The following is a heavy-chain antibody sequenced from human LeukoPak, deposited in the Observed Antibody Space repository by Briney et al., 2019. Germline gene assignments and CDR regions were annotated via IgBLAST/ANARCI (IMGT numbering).Heavy chain of an antibody. Sequence: GGSLRLSCTVSGFTVSSNSMSWVRQTPGKGLEWVSFIYSGTIHYSDSVKGRFTISRDNSKNTLYLQMNSLRAEDTAVYYCARRAGAYSHPYDYWGQGTLVTVSS. V-gene: IGHV3-53*01. J-gene: IGHJ4*02. CDR3: ARRAGAYSHPYDY. CDR2: IYSGTI. D-gene: IGHD4/OR15-4a*01. CDR1: GFTVSSNS.